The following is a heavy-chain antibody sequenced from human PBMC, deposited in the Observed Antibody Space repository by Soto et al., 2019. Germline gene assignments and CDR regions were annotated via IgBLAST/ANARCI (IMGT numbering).Heavy chain of an antibody. CDR2: IIPIFSTA. J-gene: IGHJ6*02. CDR1: GGTFTTSA. D-gene: IGHD4-17*01. CDR3: ARDRPRENYGGNYSCEMDV. Sequence: QVQLVQSGAEVKKPGSSVKVSCKASGGTFTTSAIRWVRQAPGQGLEWMGGIIPIFSTADYEQKFQGRVTITADESTTTAYMELSSLRSEDTAVYYCARDRPRENYGGNYSCEMDVWGQGTTVTVSS. V-gene: IGHV1-69*12.